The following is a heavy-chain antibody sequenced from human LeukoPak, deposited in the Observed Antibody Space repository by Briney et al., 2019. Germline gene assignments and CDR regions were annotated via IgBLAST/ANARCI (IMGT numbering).Heavy chain of an antibody. Sequence: GGSLRLTCSVSGFTFINYAMNWVRQAPGKGLDWVSAISQLGDYIYYAESVKGRFTISRDNSKNKVYLQMNGLRAEDTGVYYCAQDRAWIQFLYWGQGTLVTVS. CDR3: AQDRAWIQFLY. J-gene: IGHJ4*02. CDR1: GFTFINYA. CDR2: ISQLGDYI. D-gene: IGHD5-18*01. V-gene: IGHV3-23*01.